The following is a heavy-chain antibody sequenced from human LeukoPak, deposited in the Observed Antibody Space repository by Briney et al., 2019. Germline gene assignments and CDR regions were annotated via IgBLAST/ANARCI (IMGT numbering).Heavy chain of an antibody. CDR3: ATDYYDSSGYYTGTY. V-gene: IGHV3-7*03. J-gene: IGHJ4*02. D-gene: IGHD3-22*01. CDR2: IKQDGSEK. Sequence: GGSLRLSCAASGFTFSNYWMSWVRQAPGKGLEWVANIKQDGSEKYYVDSVKGRLTISRDSAQNSLYLQMNSLRADDTAVYYCATDYYDSSGYYTGTYWGQGTLVTVSS. CDR1: GFTFSNYW.